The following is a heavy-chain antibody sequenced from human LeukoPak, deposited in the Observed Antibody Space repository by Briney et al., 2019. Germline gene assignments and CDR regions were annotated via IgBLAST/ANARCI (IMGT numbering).Heavy chain of an antibody. CDR2: IRGNGET. Sequence: GGSLRLSCAASGLSFSSFAMSWVRQGPARGLEWVSSIRGNGETFYADSVKGRFTISRDNSKNTVYLQMNSLRAEDTAVYYCAKGLYNSESWGQGILVTVSS. D-gene: IGHD2-2*02. V-gene: IGHV3-23*01. CDR3: AKGLYNSES. CDR1: GLSFSSFA. J-gene: IGHJ4*02.